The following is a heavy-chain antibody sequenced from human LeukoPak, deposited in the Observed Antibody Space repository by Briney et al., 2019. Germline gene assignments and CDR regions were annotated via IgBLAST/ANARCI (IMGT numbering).Heavy chain of an antibody. V-gene: IGHV3-21*04. J-gene: IGHJ3*02. CDR3: ARGTLGAFDI. CDR1: GFTFSSYS. CDR2: ISSSSSYI. Sequence: PGGSLRLSCAASGFTFSSYSMNWVRQAPGKGLEWASSISSSSSYIYYADSVKGRFTISRDNAKNSLYPQMNSLRAEDTAVYYCARGTLGAFDIWGQGTMVTVSS.